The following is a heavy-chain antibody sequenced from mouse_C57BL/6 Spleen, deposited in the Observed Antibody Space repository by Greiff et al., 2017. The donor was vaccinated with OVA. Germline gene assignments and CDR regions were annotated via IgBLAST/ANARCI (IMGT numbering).Heavy chain of an antibody. J-gene: IGHJ3*01. V-gene: IGHV5-12*01. CDR1: GFTFSDYY. Sequence: EVKLMESGGGLVQPGGSLKLSCAASGFTFSDYYMYWVRQTPEKRLEWVAYISNGGGSTYYPDTVKGRFTISRDNAKNTLYLQMSRLKSEDTAMYYCAGKGFAYWGQGTLVTVSA. CDR2: ISNGGGST. CDR3: AGKGFAY.